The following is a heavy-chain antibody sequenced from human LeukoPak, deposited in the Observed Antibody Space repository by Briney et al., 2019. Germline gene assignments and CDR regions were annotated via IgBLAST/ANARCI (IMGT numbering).Heavy chain of an antibody. CDR1: RFTFGDYV. J-gene: IGHJ4*02. V-gene: IGHV3-30*18. CDR3: AKPYPTLTTSSVLDS. CDR2: ISYDGNSQ. Sequence: GGSLRLSCTASRFTFGDYVMSWFRQAPGRGLEWVAAISYDGNSQHYGAPVKGRFTISRDSSKNTVYLQINTLTTDDAAIYYCAKPYPTLTTSSVLDSWGQGTLSPSP. D-gene: IGHD3/OR15-3a*01.